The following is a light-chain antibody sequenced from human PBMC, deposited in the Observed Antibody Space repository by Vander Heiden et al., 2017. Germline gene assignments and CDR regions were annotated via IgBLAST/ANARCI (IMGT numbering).Light chain of an antibody. CDR1: QSISTY. Sequence: DIQMTQSPSSLSASVGDRVTITCRASQSISTYLNWYQQKPGKAPKLLIYAASNLQSGVPSRFSGSGSGTDFTLTISSLQPEDLANYYCQQSFNTPPLTFGGGTKVHIK. J-gene: IGKJ4*01. V-gene: IGKV1-39*01. CDR2: AAS. CDR3: QQSFNTPPLT.